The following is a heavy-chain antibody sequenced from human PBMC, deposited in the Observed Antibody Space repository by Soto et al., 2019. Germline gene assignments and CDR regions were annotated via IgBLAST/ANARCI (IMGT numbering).Heavy chain of an antibody. CDR2: ISAYNGNT. J-gene: IGHJ6*02. D-gene: IGHD2-8*01. Sequence: QVQLVQSGAEVKKPGASVKVSCKASGYTFTSYGISWVRQAPGQGLEWMGWISAYNGNTNYAQKLQRGVTMTTATATSPAYMELRGMRADDTAVYYCARGGLRYCTNGVCYTDYYSGMDVWGQGTTVTASS. CDR1: GYTFTSYG. CDR3: ARGGLRYCTNGVCYTDYYSGMDV. V-gene: IGHV1-18*04.